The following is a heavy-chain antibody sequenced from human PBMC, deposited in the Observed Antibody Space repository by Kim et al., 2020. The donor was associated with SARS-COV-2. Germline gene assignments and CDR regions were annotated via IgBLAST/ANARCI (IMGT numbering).Heavy chain of an antibody. Sequence: GGSLRLSCTASGFSFITYVMHWGRQAPGKGLEWVSVISSEGTNKYYAVSVKGRFIISRDKSKKMLYLQMDSLRVDDSAGYYCVRGGTRQLLALMYY. CDR2: ISSEGTNK. V-gene: IGHV3-30-3*01. CDR3: VRGGTRQLLALMYY. CDR1: GFSFITYV. J-gene: IGHJ4*01. D-gene: IGHD6-13*01.